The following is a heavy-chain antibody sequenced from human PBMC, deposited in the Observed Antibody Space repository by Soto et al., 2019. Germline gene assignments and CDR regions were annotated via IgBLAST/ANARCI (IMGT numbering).Heavy chain of an antibody. CDR2: IIPVFRSA. CDR3: ARRYCASDNCPLFYYFVDL. D-gene: IGHD2-21*02. Sequence: ASVKVSCKASGGTFNKFAFSWVRQAPGQGFEWMGGIIPVFRSANYAQRFRGRITITADEYTSTVYLYLNDLRSDDTAVYYCARRYCASDNCPLFYYFVDLWGLGTTVTVSS. V-gene: IGHV1-69*13. CDR1: GGTFNKFA. J-gene: IGHJ6*02.